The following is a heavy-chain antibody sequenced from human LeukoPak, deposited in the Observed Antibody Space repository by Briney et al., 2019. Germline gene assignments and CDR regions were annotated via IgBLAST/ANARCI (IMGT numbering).Heavy chain of an antibody. Sequence: GGSLRLSCAASGFTFSSYAMSWVRQAPGKGLEWVSAISGSGGSTYYADSVKGRFTISRDNSKNTLYLQMNSLRAEDTAVYYCAKDRIRKGAVFDAFDIWGQGTMVTVSS. CDR1: GFTFSSYA. CDR3: AKDRIRKGAVFDAFDI. CDR2: ISGSGGST. D-gene: IGHD3-16*01. V-gene: IGHV3-23*01. J-gene: IGHJ3*02.